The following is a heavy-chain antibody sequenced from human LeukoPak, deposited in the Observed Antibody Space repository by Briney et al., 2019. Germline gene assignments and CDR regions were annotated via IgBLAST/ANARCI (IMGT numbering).Heavy chain of an antibody. Sequence: ASVKVSCTASGYTLTAYYIHWVRQAPGQGLEWMGWMNPHNGGTNYAQNFRARVSMTTDTSINTAYLELTGLTSDDTALYYCARAQRTVSGLDVWGQGTTVTVSS. J-gene: IGHJ6*02. V-gene: IGHV1-2*02. CDR3: ARAQRTVSGLDV. D-gene: IGHD2-2*01. CDR2: MNPHNGGT. CDR1: GYTLTAYY.